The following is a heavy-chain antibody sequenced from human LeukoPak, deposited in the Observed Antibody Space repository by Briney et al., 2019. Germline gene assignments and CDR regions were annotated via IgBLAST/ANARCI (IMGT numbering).Heavy chain of an antibody. CDR3: ARSGTVTGYLY. J-gene: IGHJ4*02. CDR1: GGSFSGYY. Sequence: SETLSLTCAVYGGSFSGYYWSWIRQPPGKGLEWIGEINHSGSTNYNPSLKSRVTISVDTSKNQFSLKLSSVTAADTAVYYCARSGTVTGYLYWGQGALVTVSS. V-gene: IGHV4-34*01. CDR2: INHSGST. D-gene: IGHD3-9*01.